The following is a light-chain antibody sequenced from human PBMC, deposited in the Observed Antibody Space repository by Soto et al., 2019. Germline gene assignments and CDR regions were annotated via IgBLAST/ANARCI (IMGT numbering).Light chain of an antibody. CDR1: QSIRNY. Sequence: DIQMTQSPSSLSASVGDRVTISCRASQSIRNYVSWYQQKPGTAPKLLIRAASTLQSGVPSRFSGSGSGTDFTLTISSLQIEDFATYFCQQTDSTPQTFGHGTNVEI. CDR3: QQTDSTPQT. V-gene: IGKV1-39*01. J-gene: IGKJ1*01. CDR2: AAS.